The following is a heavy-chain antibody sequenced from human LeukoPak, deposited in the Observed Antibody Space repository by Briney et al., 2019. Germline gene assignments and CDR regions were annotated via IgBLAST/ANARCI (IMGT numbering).Heavy chain of an antibody. D-gene: IGHD3-22*01. CDR3: AKSPYYYDSSGYNGYYFDY. J-gene: IGHJ4*02. V-gene: IGHV3-33*06. Sequence: GGSLRLSCAASGFTFSSYGMHWVRQAPGKGLEWVAVIWYDGSNKYYADSVKGRFTISRDNSKNTLYLQMNSLRAEDTAVYYCAKSPYYYDSSGYNGYYFDYWGQGTLVTVSS. CDR1: GFTFSSYG. CDR2: IWYDGSNK.